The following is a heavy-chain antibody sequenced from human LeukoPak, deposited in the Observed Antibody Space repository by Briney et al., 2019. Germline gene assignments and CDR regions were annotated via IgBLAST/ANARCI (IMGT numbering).Heavy chain of an antibody. Sequence: ASVKVSCKVSGYTLTELSMHWVRQAPGKGLEWMGGFDPEDGETIYAQKFQGRVTMTEDTSTDTAYMELSSLRSEDTAVYYCARGDCSSTSCYTIAVYGMDVWGQGTTVTVSS. J-gene: IGHJ6*02. CDR3: ARGDCSSTSCYTIAVYGMDV. CDR2: FDPEDGET. CDR1: GYTLTELS. D-gene: IGHD2-2*02. V-gene: IGHV1-24*01.